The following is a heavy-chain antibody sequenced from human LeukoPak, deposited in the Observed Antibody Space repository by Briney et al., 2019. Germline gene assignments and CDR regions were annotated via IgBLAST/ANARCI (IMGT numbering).Heavy chain of an antibody. V-gene: IGHV4-39*07. CDR2: IYYSGST. Sequence: SETLSLTCTVSGGSISSSSYYWGWIRQPPGKGLEWIGSIYYSGSTYYNPSLKSRVTISVDTSKNQFSLKLSSVTAADTAVYYCARERADQKNWFDPWGQGTLVTVSS. J-gene: IGHJ5*02. CDR3: ARERADQKNWFDP. CDR1: GGSISSSSYY.